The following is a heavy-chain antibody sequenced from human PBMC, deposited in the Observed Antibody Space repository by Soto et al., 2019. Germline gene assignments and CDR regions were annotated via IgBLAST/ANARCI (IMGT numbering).Heavy chain of an antibody. CDR1: GFTFSSFG. CDR2: ITSDSSTR. Sequence: PGGSLRLSCAVSGFTFSSFGMNWVRQAPGKGLEWISYITSDSSTRHYADFVKGRFTISRDNAKNSLYLQMNSLRDEDTAVYFCARDPDGIIDFDYWGQGTQVTV. CDR3: ARDPDGIIDFDY. J-gene: IGHJ4*02. D-gene: IGHD3-10*01. V-gene: IGHV3-48*02.